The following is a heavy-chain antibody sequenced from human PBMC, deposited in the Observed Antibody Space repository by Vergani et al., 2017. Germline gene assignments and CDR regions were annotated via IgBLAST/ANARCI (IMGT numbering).Heavy chain of an antibody. CDR2: IYHSVIT. D-gene: IGHD2-15*01. Sequence: QVQLQESGPGLVKPPGTLSLTCAVSGGSISSNNWWSWVRQTPGKGLEWIGEIYHSVITNYNPSLKSRVTISVDKSKNQFSLKLSSVTAADTAVYYCARHPGYCSGGSCYSDAFDIWGQGTMVTVSS. V-gene: IGHV4-4*03. CDR1: GGSISSNNW. CDR3: ARHPGYCSGGSCYSDAFDI. J-gene: IGHJ3*02.